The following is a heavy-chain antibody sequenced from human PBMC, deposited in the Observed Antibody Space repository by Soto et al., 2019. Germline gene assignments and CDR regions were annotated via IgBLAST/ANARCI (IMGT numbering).Heavy chain of an antibody. CDR1: GYIFTNYY. CDR2: INPSGGST. J-gene: IGHJ4*02. Sequence: QVQLVQSGAEVKNPGASVKLSCKASGYIFTNYYIHWVRQAPGQGLEWMAIINPSGGSTNYAQKFQGRVTLARDTFTNTVYMELSSLRSEDTPIYYCARDLTSGDYWGQGTLVTVSS. CDR3: ARDLTSGDY. D-gene: IGHD7-27*01. V-gene: IGHV1-46*01.